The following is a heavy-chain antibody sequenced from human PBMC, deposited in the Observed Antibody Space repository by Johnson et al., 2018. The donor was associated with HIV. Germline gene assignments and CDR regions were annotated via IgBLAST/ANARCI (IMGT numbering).Heavy chain of an antibody. J-gene: IGHJ3*02. V-gene: IGHV3-66*02. D-gene: IGHD3-10*01. CDR1: GFIVSSNY. CDR3: AKAELIRFGELNDGFDI. CDR2: IYSDGRT. Sequence: VQLVESGGGLVQPGGSLRLSCAASGFIVSSNYMSWVRQAPGKGLEWVSIIYSDGRTYYADSVKGRFTISRDNSKNTLYLQMNNLGPEDTAVYYCAKAELIRFGELNDGFDIWGQGTMVTVSS.